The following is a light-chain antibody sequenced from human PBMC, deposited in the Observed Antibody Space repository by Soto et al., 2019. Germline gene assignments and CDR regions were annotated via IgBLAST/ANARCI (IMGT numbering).Light chain of an antibody. CDR1: HIGSKS. CDR2: YAS. Sequence: SYVLTQPPSVSVAPGKTARITCGGNHIGSKSVHWYQQRPGQAPVLVIYYASVRPSGIPERFSGSNSGNTATLTISRVEAGDEAAYYCQGWDTSSGPSWVFGGGTKLTVL. V-gene: IGLV3-21*04. J-gene: IGLJ3*02. CDR3: QGWDTSSGPSWV.